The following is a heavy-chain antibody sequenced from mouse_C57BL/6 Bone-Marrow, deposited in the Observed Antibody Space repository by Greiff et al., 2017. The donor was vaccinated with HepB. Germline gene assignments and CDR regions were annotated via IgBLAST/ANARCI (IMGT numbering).Heavy chain of an antibody. D-gene: IGHD1-1*01. V-gene: IGHV1-69*01. Sequence: QVQLQQPGAELVMPGASVKLSCKASGYTFTSYWMHWVKQRPGQGLEWIGGIDPSDSYTNYNQKFKGKSTLTVDKSSSTAYMQLSSLTSEDSAVYYCASSQYGSSSYWYFDVWGTGTTVTVSS. CDR1: GYTFTSYW. CDR2: IDPSDSYT. J-gene: IGHJ1*03. CDR3: ASSQYGSSSYWYFDV.